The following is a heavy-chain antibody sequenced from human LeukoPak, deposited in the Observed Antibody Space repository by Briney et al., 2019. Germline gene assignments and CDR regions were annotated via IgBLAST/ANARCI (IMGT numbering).Heavy chain of an antibody. D-gene: IGHD6-13*01. CDR2: IIPIFGTA. CDR3: ARDRSSWLGY. V-gene: IGHV1-69*13. J-gene: IGHJ4*02. CDR1: GGTFSSYA. Sequence: GASVKVSCKASGGTFSSYAISWVRQAPGQGLEWMGGIIPIFGTANYAQKFQGRVTITADESTSTAYMELSSLRSDDTAVYYCARDRSSWLGYWGQGTLVTVSS.